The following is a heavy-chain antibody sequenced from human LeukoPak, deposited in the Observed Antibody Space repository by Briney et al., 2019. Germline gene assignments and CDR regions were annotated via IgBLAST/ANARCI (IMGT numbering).Heavy chain of an antibody. CDR3: ATAVAGDY. CDR2: ISYDGSNK. D-gene: IGHD6-19*01. V-gene: IGHV3-30*03. J-gene: IGHJ4*02. CDR1: GFTFSSYG. Sequence: GGSLRLSCAASGFTFSSYGMHWVRQAPGKGLEWVAVISYDGSNKYYADSVKGRFTISRDNSKNTLYLQMNSLRAEDTAVYYCATAVAGDYWGQGTLVTGSS.